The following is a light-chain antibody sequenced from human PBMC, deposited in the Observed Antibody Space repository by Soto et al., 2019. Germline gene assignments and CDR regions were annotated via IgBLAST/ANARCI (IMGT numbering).Light chain of an antibody. CDR1: QSVAYN. Sequence: EILMTQSPVTLSVSPGESATLSCRASQSVAYNLAWYQQKPGQAPRLLIYGASTRATDIPARFSGSGFGTEFTLTINSLQSEDFAVYYCQQYNDWPPYTFGQGTKLHIK. CDR2: GAS. CDR3: QQYNDWPPYT. V-gene: IGKV3-15*01. J-gene: IGKJ2*01.